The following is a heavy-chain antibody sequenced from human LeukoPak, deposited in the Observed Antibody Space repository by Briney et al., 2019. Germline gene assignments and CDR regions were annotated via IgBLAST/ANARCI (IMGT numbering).Heavy chain of an antibody. V-gene: IGHV3-13*04. Sequence: PGRSLRLSCAASGFTFSSYDIQWVRQATGKGLEWVSSIGTAGDTYYAGSVKGRFTLSRENAEKSSYLQMNNLGAGDTAVYYCARGALGFDYWGQGTLVTVSS. CDR2: IGTAGDT. CDR3: ARGALGFDY. J-gene: IGHJ4*02. CDR1: GFTFSSYD.